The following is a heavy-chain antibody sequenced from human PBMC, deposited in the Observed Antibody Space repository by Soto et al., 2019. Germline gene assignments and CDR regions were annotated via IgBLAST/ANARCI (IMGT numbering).Heavy chain of an antibody. CDR1: DYSFNTYW. D-gene: IGHD3-3*01. Sequence: PGESLKISCKGSDYSFNTYWIAWVRQMPGKGLEWMGIIYPGDSDTRYSPSFQGQVTISADKSISTAYLQWSSLKASDTAMYYCARPGSYYDFWSGPLQRAFDIWGQGTMVTVSS. CDR3: ARPGSYYDFWSGPLQRAFDI. CDR2: IYPGDSDT. J-gene: IGHJ3*02. V-gene: IGHV5-51*01.